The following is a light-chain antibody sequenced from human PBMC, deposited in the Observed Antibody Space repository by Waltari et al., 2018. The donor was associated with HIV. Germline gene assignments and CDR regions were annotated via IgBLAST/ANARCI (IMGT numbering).Light chain of an antibody. CDR3: CSFAGTNTWV. Sequence: QSALTQPASVSGSPGQSITIPSAGGSTAVGVYNYFSWYQQYPGKVPKVVIYDVTERPSGVSNRFSGSKSGNTASLTISGLQAEDEADYYCCSFAGTNTWVFGGGTRLTV. V-gene: IGLV2-23*02. CDR2: DVT. J-gene: IGLJ3*02. CDR1: STAVGVYNY.